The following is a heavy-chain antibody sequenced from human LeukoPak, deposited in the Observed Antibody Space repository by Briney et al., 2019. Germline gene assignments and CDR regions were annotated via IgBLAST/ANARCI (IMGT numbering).Heavy chain of an antibody. Sequence: PGGSLRLSCAASGFTFSSYSMNWVRQAPGKGLEWVSSISSSSSYRYYADSVKGRFTISRDNAKSSLYLQMNSLRAEDTAVYYCARDYDSSSWYEGSWFDPWGQGTLVTVSS. D-gene: IGHD6-13*01. CDR1: GFTFSSYS. CDR3: ARDYDSSSWYEGSWFDP. V-gene: IGHV3-21*01. J-gene: IGHJ5*02. CDR2: ISSSSSYR.